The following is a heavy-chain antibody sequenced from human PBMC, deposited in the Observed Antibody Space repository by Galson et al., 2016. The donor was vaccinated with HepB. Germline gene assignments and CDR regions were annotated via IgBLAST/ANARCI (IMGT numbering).Heavy chain of an antibody. V-gene: IGHV3-64*04. J-gene: IGHJ3*02. CDR1: GFTFSSYA. CDR3: ARTYGSGSYRRDAFDI. Sequence: SLRLSCAASGFTFSSYAVRWVRQAPGKGLEYVSAISSNGVTTYFADSVKGRFTISRDNSKNTLYLQMNSLRAEDTAVYYCARTYGSGSYRRDAFDIWGQGTMVTVSS. CDR2: ISSNGVTT. D-gene: IGHD3-10*01.